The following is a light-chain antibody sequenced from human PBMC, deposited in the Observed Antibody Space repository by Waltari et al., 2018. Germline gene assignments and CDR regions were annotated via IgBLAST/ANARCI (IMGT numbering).Light chain of an antibody. CDR1: RSDVGGYNY. V-gene: IGLV2-14*01. Sequence: QSALTQPASVSESPGQSITIPCTGTRSDVGGYNYVSWYKPHPGKAPKLMRYDASKLPSGASNRFSGSKSGNTASLTISGLQAEDDADYYCSSYTSSSPVVFGGGTKLTVL. CDR3: SSYTSSSPVV. CDR2: DAS. J-gene: IGLJ2*01.